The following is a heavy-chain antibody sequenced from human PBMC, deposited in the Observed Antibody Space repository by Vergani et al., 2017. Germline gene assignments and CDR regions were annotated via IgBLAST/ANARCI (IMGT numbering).Heavy chain of an antibody. Sequence: QVQLHESGPGLVKPSQTLSLTCSVAGDSISSGNYYWNWIRQPAGKGLEWMGRIYSSGSTSYNPSIKSRITMSLDTSKNQFSLKVHSVTAADTAVYYCARGETRTDWLDPWGQGTQVIVSS. CDR3: ARGETRTDWLDP. V-gene: IGHV4-61*02. CDR1: GDSISSGNYY. D-gene: IGHD3/OR15-3a*01. J-gene: IGHJ5*02. CDR2: IYSSGST.